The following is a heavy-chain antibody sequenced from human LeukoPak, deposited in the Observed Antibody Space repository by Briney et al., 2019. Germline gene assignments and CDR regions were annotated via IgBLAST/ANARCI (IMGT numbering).Heavy chain of an antibody. CDR2: IWHDGSDK. V-gene: IGHV3-33*01. CDR1: GFTFDNYV. CDR3: ARDRPLLLGGVTRTGVNWFDP. Sequence: PGGSLRLSCAASGFTFDNYVMHWVRQAPGKGLEWVAVIWHDGSDKYYANSVKGRFTISRDNSKNTLYVQLNSLRTEDTAVYYCARDRPLLLGGVTRTGVNWFDPWGQGTLVTVSS. D-gene: IGHD2-15*01. J-gene: IGHJ5*02.